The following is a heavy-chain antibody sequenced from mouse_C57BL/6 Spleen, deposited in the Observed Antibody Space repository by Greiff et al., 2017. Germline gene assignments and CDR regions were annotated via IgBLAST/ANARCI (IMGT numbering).Heavy chain of an antibody. CDR3: AIYGGSYWYFDV. V-gene: IGHV1-39*01. CDR1: GYSFTDYN. J-gene: IGHJ1*03. Sequence: EVQLQQSGPELVKPGASVKISCKASGYSFTDYNMNWVKQSNGKSLEWIGVINPNYGTTSYNQKFKGKATLTVDQSSSTAYMQLNSLTSEDSAVXYWAIYGGSYWYFDVWGTGTTVTVSA. D-gene: IGHD1-1*01. CDR2: INPNYGTT.